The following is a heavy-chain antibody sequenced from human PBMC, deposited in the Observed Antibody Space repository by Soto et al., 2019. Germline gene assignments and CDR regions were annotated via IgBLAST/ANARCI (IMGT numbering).Heavy chain of an antibody. Sequence: GGSLRLSCAASGFTFSSYAMHWVRQAPGKGLEWVAVISYDGSNKYYADSVKGRFTISRDNSKNTLYLQMNSLRAEDTAVYYCARDTLAAPSYYFDYWGEGTMV. CDR1: GFTFSSYA. J-gene: IGHJ4*02. CDR2: ISYDGSNK. V-gene: IGHV3-30-3*01. D-gene: IGHD6-13*01. CDR3: ARDTLAAPSYYFDY.